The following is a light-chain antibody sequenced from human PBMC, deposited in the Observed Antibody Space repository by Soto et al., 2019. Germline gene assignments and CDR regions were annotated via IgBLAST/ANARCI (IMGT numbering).Light chain of an antibody. J-gene: IGKJ5*01. CDR3: QQSYSTSIT. Sequence: DIQMTQSPSSLSLSVGDRVTITCRASQSISSYLTWYHQKPGKAPKLLIYAASSLKSGVPSRFSGSGSGTDFTLTSSILQPEDFANYYCQQSYSTSITFGQGTRLEIK. CDR2: AAS. CDR1: QSISSY. V-gene: IGKV1-39*01.